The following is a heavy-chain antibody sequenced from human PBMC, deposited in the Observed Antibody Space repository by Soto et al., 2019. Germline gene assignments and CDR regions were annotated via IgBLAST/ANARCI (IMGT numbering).Heavy chain of an antibody. CDR1: GFAFDRFA. J-gene: IGHJ4*02. Sequence: EVKLLESGGGLVQPGGSLRLSCTASGFAFDRFAMNWVRQAPGKGLQWVSSISYSGGSRYYADSVKGRFTVSRDNSKKTLFLQINNLRAEETAVYYCAKATDTEYYDIDYWGQGTLVTVAS. CDR2: ISYSGGSR. V-gene: IGHV3-23*01. D-gene: IGHD3-9*01. CDR3: AKATDTEYYDIDY.